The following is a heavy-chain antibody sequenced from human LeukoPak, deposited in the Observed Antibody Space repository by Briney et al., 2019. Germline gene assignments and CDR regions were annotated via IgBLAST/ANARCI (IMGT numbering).Heavy chain of an antibody. D-gene: IGHD6-13*01. V-gene: IGHV4-59*04. J-gene: IGHJ3*01. CDR2: IHNGGNA. Sequence: SETLSLTCNVSGGSISRYYWAWIRQPPGMGLESIGKIHNGGNAYYTPSLKSRVTLSMDASRNQVSLRLSSVTAADTAVYYCASGYSTTLDFWGQGTRVTVSS. CDR3: ASGYSTTLDF. CDR1: GGSISRYY.